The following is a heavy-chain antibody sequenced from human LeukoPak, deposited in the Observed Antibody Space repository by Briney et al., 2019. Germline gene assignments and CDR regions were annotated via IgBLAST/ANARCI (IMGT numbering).Heavy chain of an antibody. CDR2: VYYFGNA. CDR3: ATHKEESYFEY. D-gene: IGHD3-10*01. Sequence: PSETLSLTCSVSGGSITTTRYYWGWIRQSPGKGLEWIGSVYYFGNAYYTPSLLSRATISIDTSKKWISLNLTSVTARDTGIYYCATHKEESYFEYWGQGTLVTVSS. CDR1: GGSITTTRYY. J-gene: IGHJ4*02. V-gene: IGHV4-39*01.